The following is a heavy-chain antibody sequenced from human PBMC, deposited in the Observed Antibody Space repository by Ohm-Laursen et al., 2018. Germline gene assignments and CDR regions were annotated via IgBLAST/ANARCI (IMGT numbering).Heavy chain of an antibody. V-gene: IGHV1-24*01. J-gene: IGHJ5*02. CDR1: GYTFTSYY. D-gene: IGHD1-1*01. CDR3: ATLSDNWTWNWFDP. CDR2: FDPEDGET. Sequence: ASVKVSCKVSGYTFTSYYMHWVRQAPGKGLEWMGGFDPEDGETIYAQKFQGRVTMTEDTSTDTAYMELSSLRSEDTAVYYCATLSDNWTWNWFDPWGQGTLVTVSS.